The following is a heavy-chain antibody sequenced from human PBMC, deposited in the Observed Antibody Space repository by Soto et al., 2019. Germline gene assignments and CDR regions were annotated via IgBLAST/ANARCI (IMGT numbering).Heavy chain of an antibody. CDR1: GYTFRSYI. CDR2: ISSSRSDI. Sequence: PGWSLRLSCAASGYTFRSYIMNWVRQAPEKGLEKVSSISSSRSDIYYADTVKGRFTISRDNAKNSLYLQMNSLRAEDTAVYYCASVGVDTAMSYGMDVWGQGTTVTVSS. D-gene: IGHD5-18*01. CDR3: ASVGVDTAMSYGMDV. J-gene: IGHJ6*02. V-gene: IGHV3-21*01.